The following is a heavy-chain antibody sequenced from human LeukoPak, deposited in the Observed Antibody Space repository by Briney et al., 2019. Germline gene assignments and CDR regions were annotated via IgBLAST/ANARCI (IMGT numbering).Heavy chain of an antibody. J-gene: IGHJ4*02. CDR3: TTDYLRFGIDY. CDR1: GFTFSNAW. Sequence: GGSLRLSCAASGFTFSNAWMRWVRQAPGKGLEWVGRIKSKTDGGTTDYAAPVKGRFTISRDDSKNTLYLQTNSLKTEDTAVYYCTTDYLRFGIDYWGQGTLVTVSS. D-gene: IGHD3-10*01. V-gene: IGHV3-15*01. CDR2: IKSKTDGGTT.